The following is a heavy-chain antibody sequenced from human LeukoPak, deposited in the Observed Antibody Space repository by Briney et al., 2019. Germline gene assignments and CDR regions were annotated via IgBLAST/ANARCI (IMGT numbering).Heavy chain of an antibody. Sequence: SETLSLTCLVSGDSIRTTSFWGWIRQPPGMGLEWIASASHSGINYYNPSLRSRVIVSADTSKNQFSLRLTSVTAADTAAYYCARRGGHSWDVGNWFDPWGQGILVTVSS. CDR2: ASHSGIN. V-gene: IGHV4-39*01. D-gene: IGHD6-13*01. CDR3: ARRGGHSWDVGNWFDP. CDR1: GDSIRTTSF. J-gene: IGHJ5*02.